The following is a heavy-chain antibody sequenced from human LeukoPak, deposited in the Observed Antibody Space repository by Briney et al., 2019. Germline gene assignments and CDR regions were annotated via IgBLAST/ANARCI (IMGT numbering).Heavy chain of an antibody. J-gene: IGHJ4*02. CDR2: INHSGST. V-gene: IGHV4-34*01. CDR1: GGSFSGYY. Sequence: PSETLSLTCAVYGGSFSGYYWSWIHQPPRKGLEWIGEINHSGSTNYNPSLKSRVTISVDTSKNQFSLKLSSVTAADTAVYYCARFYSNYAEDFDYWGQGTLVTVSS. CDR3: ARFYSNYAEDFDY. D-gene: IGHD4-11*01.